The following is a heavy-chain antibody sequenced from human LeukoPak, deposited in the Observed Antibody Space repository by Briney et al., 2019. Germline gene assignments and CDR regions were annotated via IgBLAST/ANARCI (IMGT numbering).Heavy chain of an antibody. Sequence: GESLKISRKGSGYSLTSYWIGWVRQMPGKGLEWMGIIYPGDSDTRYRPSFQGQVTISADKSISTAYLQWSSLKASDTAMYYCARHVRELLWVGELHDRYFDYWGQGTLVTVSS. D-gene: IGHD3-10*01. V-gene: IGHV5-51*01. CDR3: ARHVRELLWVGELHDRYFDY. CDR2: IYPGDSDT. CDR1: GYSLTSYW. J-gene: IGHJ4*02.